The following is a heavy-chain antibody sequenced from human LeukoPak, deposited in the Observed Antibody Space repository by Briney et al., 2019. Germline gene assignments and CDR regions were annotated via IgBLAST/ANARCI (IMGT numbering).Heavy chain of an antibody. Sequence: PGASVKVSCKASGYTFTSYDINWVRQATGQGLEWMGWMNPNSGNTGYAQKFQGRVTMTRNTSISTAYMELTSLRSEDTAVYYCARRVEQWLGLYYYYYMDVWGKGTTVTISS. CDR2: MNPNSGNT. V-gene: IGHV1-8*01. J-gene: IGHJ6*03. CDR3: ARRVEQWLGLYYYYYMDV. CDR1: GYTFTSYD. D-gene: IGHD6-19*01.